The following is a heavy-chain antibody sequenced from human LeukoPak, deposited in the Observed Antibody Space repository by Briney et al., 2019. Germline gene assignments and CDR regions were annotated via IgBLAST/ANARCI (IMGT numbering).Heavy chain of an antibody. CDR3: AKLYGSGTYYNLFDY. CDR1: GFTFSSYT. Sequence: PGGSLGLSCAASGFTFSSYTMSWVRQAPGKGLEWVSTITTSDGNTYYADSVKGRFTVSRDNSKNTLFLQMNSLRAEDTAVYYCAKLYGSGTYYNLFDYWGQGTLVTVSS. J-gene: IGHJ4*02. D-gene: IGHD3-10*01. CDR2: ITTSDGNT. V-gene: IGHV3-23*01.